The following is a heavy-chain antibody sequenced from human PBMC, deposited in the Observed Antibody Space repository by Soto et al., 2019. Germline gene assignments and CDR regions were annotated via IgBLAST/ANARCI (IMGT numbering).Heavy chain of an antibody. D-gene: IGHD3-3*01. J-gene: IGHJ5*02. V-gene: IGHV1-69*14. CDR1: GGTFGNSA. Sequence: QVQRVQSGAEVKKPGSSVNVSCKTSGGTFGNSAVTWVRQAPGQGLEWLGGIVPMFGTANYAQKFQGRVTIPADKSTITAYIELNSLKTDDEAVYYCARDGDPQSAFWSGPLGGGRFDPGGQGTLFTVSS. CDR3: ARDGDPQSAFWSGPLGGGRFDP. CDR2: IVPMFGTA.